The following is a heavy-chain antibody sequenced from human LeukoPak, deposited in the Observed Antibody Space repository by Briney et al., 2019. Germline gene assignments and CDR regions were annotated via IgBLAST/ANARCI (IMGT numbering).Heavy chain of an antibody. Sequence: SETLSLTCTVSGGSISSYYWSWIRQPPGKGLEWIGYIYYSGSTNYNPSLKSRVTISVDTSKNQFSLKLSSVTAADTAVYYCARSLGYSYGYGSEFDYWGQGTLVTVSS. J-gene: IGHJ4*02. CDR1: GGSISSYY. D-gene: IGHD5-18*01. CDR2: IYYSGST. V-gene: IGHV4-59*12. CDR3: ARSLGYSYGYGSEFDY.